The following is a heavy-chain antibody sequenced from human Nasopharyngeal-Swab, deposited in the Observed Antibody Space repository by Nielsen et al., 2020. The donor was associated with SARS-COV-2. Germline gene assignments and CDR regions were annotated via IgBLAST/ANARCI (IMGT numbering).Heavy chain of an antibody. D-gene: IGHD2-2*01. J-gene: IGHJ6*03. Sequence: GESLKISCAASGFTLSSYSMNWVRQAPGKGLEWVSSISSSSSYIFYADSVKGRFTISRDNAKNSLYLQMNSLRVEDTAVYYCARVHCSRSSCSAPDYYYYYMDVWGKGTTVTVSS. V-gene: IGHV3-21*01. CDR3: ARVHCSRSSCSAPDYYYYYMDV. CDR2: ISSSSSYI. CDR1: GFTLSSYS.